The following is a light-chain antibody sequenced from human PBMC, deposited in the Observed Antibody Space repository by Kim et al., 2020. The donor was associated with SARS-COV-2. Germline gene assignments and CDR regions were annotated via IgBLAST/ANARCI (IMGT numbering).Light chain of an antibody. CDR1: QGISNY. CDR3: QKYNSAPYT. J-gene: IGKJ2*01. V-gene: IGKV1-27*01. CDR2: AAS. Sequence: SAPVGDRVTITCRASQGISNYLAWYQQKPGKVPKVLIYAASALQSGVPSRFSGSGSGTDFTLTISNLQSEDVATYYCQKYNSAPYTFGQGTKLEI.